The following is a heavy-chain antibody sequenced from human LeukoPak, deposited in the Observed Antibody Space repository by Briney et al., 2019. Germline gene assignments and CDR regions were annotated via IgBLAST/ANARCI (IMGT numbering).Heavy chain of an antibody. CDR3: VKDLGYGDGLWATAFGN. CDR2: ISSSGIST. D-gene: IGHD4-17*01. V-gene: IGHV3-64D*06. CDR1: GFTFNTYA. J-gene: IGHJ4*02. Sequence: PGRSLRLSCSASGFTFNTYAMHWVRQAPGKGLEHVSAISSSGISTYNADSVKGRLSISRDNSKNILYLQMSSLRAEDTAIYYCVKDLGYGDGLWATAFGNWGQGTLVTVSS.